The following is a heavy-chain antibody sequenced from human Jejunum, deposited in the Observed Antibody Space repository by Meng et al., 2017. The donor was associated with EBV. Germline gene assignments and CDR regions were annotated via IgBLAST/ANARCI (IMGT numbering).Heavy chain of an antibody. CDR2: IWYDGSNK. CDR3: VRGPPPDT. Sequence: QVQLVGSEGGVVQPGRSLRLSCEASGFIFSSYAMHWVRQAPGEGLEWVAVIWYDGSNKYYADSVKGRFLISRDNSQNTVYLEMNSLRAEDTAVYYCVRGPPPDTWGQGTLVTVSS. V-gene: IGHV3-33*01. J-gene: IGHJ5*02. CDR1: GFIFSSYA.